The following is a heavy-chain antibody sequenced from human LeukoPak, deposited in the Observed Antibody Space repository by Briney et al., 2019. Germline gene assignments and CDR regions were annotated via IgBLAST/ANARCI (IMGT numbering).Heavy chain of an antibody. J-gene: IGHJ3*02. V-gene: IGHV1-69*04. Sequence: SVKVSCKASGGTFSSYAISWVRQAPGQGLEWMGRIIPILGIANYAQKFQGRVTITADESTSTAYMELSSLRSEDTAVYYCARGRASEDAFDIWGQGTMVTVSS. CDR2: IIPILGIA. CDR1: GGTFSSYA. CDR3: ARGRASEDAFDI. D-gene: IGHD3-10*01.